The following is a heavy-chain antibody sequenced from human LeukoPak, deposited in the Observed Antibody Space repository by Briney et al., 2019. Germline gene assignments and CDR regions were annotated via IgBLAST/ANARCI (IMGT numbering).Heavy chain of an antibody. J-gene: IGHJ6*03. D-gene: IGHD1-26*01. Sequence: ASVKVSCKASGYTFTSYDIHWVRQATGQGLEWMGWMKPNSGNTGYAQKFQGRVTITKNTSISTVYMELSSLRSEDTAVYYCARTRGRDSYHYYYYMDVWGKGTTVTVSS. CDR2: MKPNSGNT. V-gene: IGHV1-8*01. CDR1: GYTFTSYD. CDR3: ARTRGRDSYHYYYYMDV.